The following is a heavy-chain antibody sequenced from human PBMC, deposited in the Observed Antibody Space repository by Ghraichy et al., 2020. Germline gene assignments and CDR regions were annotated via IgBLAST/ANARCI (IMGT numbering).Heavy chain of an antibody. Sequence: GGSLRLSCAASGFSFSSYGMSWVRQAPGKGLEWVSGISGSGGGSTNHADSVKGRFTISRDNSKNTLYLQMNSERAEDTAIYYCAKSYYGSGSYYHRLDYWGQGTLVTVSS. CDR2: ISGSGGGST. V-gene: IGHV3-23*01. CDR3: AKSYYGSGSYYHRLDY. D-gene: IGHD3-10*01. CDR1: GFSFSSYG. J-gene: IGHJ4*02.